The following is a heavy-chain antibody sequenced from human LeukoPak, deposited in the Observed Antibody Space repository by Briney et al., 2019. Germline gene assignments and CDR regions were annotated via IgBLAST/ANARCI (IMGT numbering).Heavy chain of an antibody. Sequence: GGSLRLSRAASGFTFSNSGMHWDRQAPGKGLEWVAGVWFGESSQSYADSVKGRFTISRDNSKNTVWLEMNSLRVEDTAVYYCAKGGRDTSKYYFDYWGQGTQVTVSS. CDR3: AKGGRDTSKYYFDY. D-gene: IGHD1-26*01. CDR1: GFTFSNSG. J-gene: IGHJ4*02. CDR2: VWFGESSQ. V-gene: IGHV3-30*02.